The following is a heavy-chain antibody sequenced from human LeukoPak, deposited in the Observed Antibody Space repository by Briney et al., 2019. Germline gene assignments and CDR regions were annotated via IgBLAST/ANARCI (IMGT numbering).Heavy chain of an antibody. CDR2: ITGSGDST. Sequence: GGSLRLSCAASGFSFASYAMTWVRQAPGKGLDWVSAITGSGDSTYYADSVKGRFTISRDNSKNTLYLQMNSLRAEDTAVYYCAKGPTVTTFDYWGQGTLVSVSS. J-gene: IGHJ4*02. CDR1: GFSFASYA. D-gene: IGHD4-17*01. V-gene: IGHV3-23*01. CDR3: AKGPTVTTFDY.